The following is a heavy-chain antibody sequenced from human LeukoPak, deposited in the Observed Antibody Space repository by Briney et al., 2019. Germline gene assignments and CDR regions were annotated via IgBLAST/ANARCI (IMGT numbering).Heavy chain of an antibody. CDR3: ARGRGYQLLYYFDY. J-gene: IGHJ4*02. V-gene: IGHV4-4*07. D-gene: IGHD2-2*01. CDR2: IYTSGST. CDR1: GGSISSYY. Sequence: SETLSLTCTVSGGSISSYYWSWIRQPAGKGLEWIGRIYTSGSTNYNPSLKSRVTMSVDTSKNQFSLKLSSVTAADTAVYYCARGRGYQLLYYFDYWGQGTLVTVSS.